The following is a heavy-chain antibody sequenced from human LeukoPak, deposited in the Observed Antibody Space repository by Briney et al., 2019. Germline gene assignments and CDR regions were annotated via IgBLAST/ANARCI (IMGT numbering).Heavy chain of an antibody. Sequence: GGSLRLSCPPSGRTFTEHYMHWIRQAPWKGLEWVSFIGGTAGNTYYAHSVKGLFTISRDNAKNSLYLQMNSLRAEDTAAYYCAREWSASDIWGQGTMVTVSS. V-gene: IGHV3-11*04. CDR3: AREWSASDI. J-gene: IGHJ3*02. CDR1: GRTFTEHY. CDR2: IGGTAGNT. D-gene: IGHD2-8*01.